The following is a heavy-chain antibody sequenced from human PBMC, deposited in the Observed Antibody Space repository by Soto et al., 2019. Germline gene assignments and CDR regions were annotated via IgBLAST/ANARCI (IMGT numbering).Heavy chain of an antibody. J-gene: IGHJ4*02. V-gene: IGHV1-69*13. CDR1: GGTFSSYR. CDR3: ARDSGAKLSSS. D-gene: IGHD6-13*01. Sequence: SVKVSCKASGGTFSSYRFNWVRQARGQGLEWLGGIVPIYRTADYAQKFQGRVTITADESTRTVYMELSSMKSQDTALYYCARDSGAKLSSSWGQGTLVTVSS. CDR2: IVPIYRTA.